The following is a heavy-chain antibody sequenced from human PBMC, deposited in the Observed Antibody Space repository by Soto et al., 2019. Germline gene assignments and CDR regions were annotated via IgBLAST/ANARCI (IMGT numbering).Heavy chain of an antibody. J-gene: IGHJ6*03. Sequence: GGSLRLSCAASGFNFNFSSYSMNWVRQAPGKGLEWISYISYSSATIYYADSVEGRFTISRDNAKNSLYLQMNSLRVEDTAVYYCARASSYYYGSGSYYNGLAYYYYYYMDVWGKGTTVTVSS. CDR1: GFNFNFSSYS. V-gene: IGHV3-48*04. CDR3: ARASSYYYGSGSYYNGLAYYYYYYMDV. CDR2: ISYSSATI. D-gene: IGHD3-10*01.